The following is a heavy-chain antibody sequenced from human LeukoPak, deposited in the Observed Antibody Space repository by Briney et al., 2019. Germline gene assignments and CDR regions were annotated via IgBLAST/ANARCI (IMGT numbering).Heavy chain of an antibody. Sequence: GGSLRLSCAASGFIFSSYIMNWVRQAPGKGLEWVSSISSSSTYIYYADSVKGRFTISRDNAKKSLYLQMNSLRAEDTAVYYCARDCVVVAGPVIYGMDVWGQGTTVTVSS. CDR1: GFIFSSYI. J-gene: IGHJ6*02. CDR2: ISSSSTYI. D-gene: IGHD2-15*01. CDR3: ARDCVVVAGPVIYGMDV. V-gene: IGHV3-21*01.